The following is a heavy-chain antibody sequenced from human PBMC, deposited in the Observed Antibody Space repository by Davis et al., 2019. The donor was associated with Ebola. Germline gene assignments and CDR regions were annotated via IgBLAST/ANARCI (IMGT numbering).Heavy chain of an antibody. Sequence: SETLSLTCTVSGSSISSGYYWGWIRQPPGKGLEWIGSIYYSGSTYYNPSLKSRATISVDTSKNQFSLKLNSVAAADSAVYFCTRHDFWSGFDSWGQGALVTVSS. CDR3: TRHDFWSGFDS. CDR1: GSSISSGYY. D-gene: IGHD3-3*01. J-gene: IGHJ4*02. V-gene: IGHV4-38-2*02. CDR2: IYYSGST.